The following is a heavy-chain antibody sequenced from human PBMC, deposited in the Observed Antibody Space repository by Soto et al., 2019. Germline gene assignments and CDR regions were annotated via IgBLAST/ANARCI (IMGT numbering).Heavy chain of an antibody. D-gene: IGHD1-7*01. Sequence: GGSLRLSCQASGFNFDNYGMHWVRQAPGKGLEWVAVITYDGSNKYYADSVKGRFTISRDNSKNTLSLHLNTLKPEDTAVYHCAKDRVGGTFYTPLGFWGQGILVTVS. CDR1: GFNFDNYG. V-gene: IGHV3-30*18. CDR3: AKDRVGGTFYTPLGF. J-gene: IGHJ4*02. CDR2: ITYDGSNK.